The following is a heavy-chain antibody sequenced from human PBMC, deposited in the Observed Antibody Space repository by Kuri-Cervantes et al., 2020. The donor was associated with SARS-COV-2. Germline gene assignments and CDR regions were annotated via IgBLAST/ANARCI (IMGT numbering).Heavy chain of an antibody. J-gene: IGHJ4*02. D-gene: IGHD6-25*01. CDR2: ISSSSSTI. V-gene: IGHV3-48*01. CDR3: ARDPGLSGDTPLDY. CDR1: GFTFSSYS. Sequence: ETLSLTCAASGFTFSSYSMNWVRQAPGKGLEWVSYISSSSSTIYYADSVKGRFTISRDNSKNTLYLQMNSLRAEDTAVYYCARDPGLSGDTPLDYWGQGTLVTVSS.